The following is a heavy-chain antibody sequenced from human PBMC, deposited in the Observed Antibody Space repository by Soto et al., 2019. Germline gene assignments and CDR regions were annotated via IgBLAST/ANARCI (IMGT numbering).Heavy chain of an antibody. D-gene: IGHD2-2*01. Sequence: PSETLSLTCAVSGDSINNYSWSWIRQPPGKGLEWIGYISYSGSTSYNPSLRSRVTISVDTSKNQFSLNLSSVTAADTAVYYCAREHRVVVQPAHRYNCIHLWGQGILVTVSS. V-gene: IGHV4-59*01. CDR2: ISYSGST. CDR1: GDSINNYS. J-gene: IGHJ5*02. CDR3: AREHRVVVQPAHRYNCIHL.